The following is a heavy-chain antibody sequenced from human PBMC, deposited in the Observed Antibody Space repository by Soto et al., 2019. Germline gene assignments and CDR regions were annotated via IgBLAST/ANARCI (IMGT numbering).Heavy chain of an antibody. V-gene: IGHV3-64*01. D-gene: IGHD5-12*01. Sequence: PGGSLRLSCAASGFTFSSYAMHWVRQAPGKGLEYVSAISSNGGSTYYANSVKGRFTISRDNSKNTLYLQMGSLRAEDMAVYYCARDHNSGYDFWTSDYWGQGTLVTVSS. CDR2: ISSNGGST. CDR3: ARDHNSGYDFWTSDY. J-gene: IGHJ4*02. CDR1: GFTFSSYA.